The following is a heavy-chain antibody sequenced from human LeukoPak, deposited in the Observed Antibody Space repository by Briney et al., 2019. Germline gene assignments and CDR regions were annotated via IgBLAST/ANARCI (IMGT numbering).Heavy chain of an antibody. CDR1: GGSISSASYY. CDR2: IYISGST. CDR3: ARDRAAAIPSDAFDI. V-gene: IGHV4-61*02. J-gene: IGHJ3*02. D-gene: IGHD6-13*01. Sequence: PSETLSLTCTVSGGSISSASYYWSWIRQPAGKGLEWIGRIYISGSTNYNPSLKSRVTISVDTSKNQFSLKLSSVTAADTAVYYCARDRAAAIPSDAFDIWGQGTMVTVSS.